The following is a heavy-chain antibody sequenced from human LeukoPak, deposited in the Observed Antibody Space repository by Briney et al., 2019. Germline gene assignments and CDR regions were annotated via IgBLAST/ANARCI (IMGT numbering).Heavy chain of an antibody. CDR3: ARDHEKEIDY. Sequence: GGSLRLSCAASGFTFSSYWMNWVRQAPGKGLEWVSSISSSSSYIYYADSVKGRFTISRDNAKNSLYLQMNSLRAEDTAVYYCARDHEKEIDYWGQGTLVTVSS. CDR2: ISSSSSYI. CDR1: GFTFSSYW. V-gene: IGHV3-21*01. J-gene: IGHJ4*02.